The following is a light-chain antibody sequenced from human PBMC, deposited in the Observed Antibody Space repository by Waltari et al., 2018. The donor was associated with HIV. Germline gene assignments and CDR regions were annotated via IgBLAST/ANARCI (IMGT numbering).Light chain of an antibody. CDR1: SSDVGGYNY. CDR3: SSYTSSSTLV. J-gene: IGLJ1*01. Sequence: QSALTQPASVSGSPGQSITIPCTGTSSDVGGYNYVPWYQKHPGKAPKLMMYELSNRPSGVSNRFSGSKSGNTASLTISGLQAEDEADYYCSSYTSSSTLVFGTGTKVTVL. CDR2: ELS. V-gene: IGLV2-14*01.